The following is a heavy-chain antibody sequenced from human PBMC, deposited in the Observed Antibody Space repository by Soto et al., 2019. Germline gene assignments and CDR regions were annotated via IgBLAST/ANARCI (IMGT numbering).Heavy chain of an antibody. J-gene: IGHJ4*02. CDR3: ARKGGDSSGYFDY. CDR1: GGTFSSYA. CDR2: IIPIFGTA. V-gene: IGHV1-69*06. D-gene: IGHD3-22*01. Sequence: SVKVSCKASGGTFSSYAISWGRQAPGQGLEWMGGIIPIFGTANYAQKFQGRVTITADKSTSTAYMELSSLRSEDTAVYYCARKGGDSSGYFDYWGQGTLVTVSS.